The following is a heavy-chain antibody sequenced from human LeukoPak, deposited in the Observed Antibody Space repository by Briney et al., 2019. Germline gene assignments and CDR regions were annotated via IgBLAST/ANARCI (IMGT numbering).Heavy chain of an antibody. CDR2: TSSSSYT. D-gene: IGHD6-13*01. CDR1: GFTFSDYY. CDR3: ASRGRVAAAGILP. J-gene: IGHJ5*02. V-gene: IGHV3-11*06. Sequence: GGSLRLSCAASGFTFSDYYMSWIRQAPGKGLEWISYTSSSSYTNYADSVKGRFTISRDNAKNSLYLQMNSLRAEDTAVYYCASRGRVAAAGILPWGQGTLVTVSS.